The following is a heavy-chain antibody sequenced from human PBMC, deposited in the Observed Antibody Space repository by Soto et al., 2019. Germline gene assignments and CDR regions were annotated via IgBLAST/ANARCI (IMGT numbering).Heavy chain of an antibody. D-gene: IGHD4-4*01. CDR2: ISAYNGIT. CDR3: ARDYSPYRPRCFDS. Sequence: ASVKVSCKASGYTFTSYCISWVRQAPGQGLEWMGWISAYNGITNYAQKLQGRVTMTTDTSTSTAYMELRSLRSDDTAVYYCARDYSPYRPRCFDSWGREPWSPSPQ. V-gene: IGHV1-18*01. CDR1: GYTFTSYC. J-gene: IGHJ4*02.